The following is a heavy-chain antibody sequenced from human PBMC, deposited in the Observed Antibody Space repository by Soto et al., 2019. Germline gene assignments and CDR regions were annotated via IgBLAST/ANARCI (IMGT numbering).Heavy chain of an antibody. Sequence: GGSLRLSCAASGFTFSSYAMHWVRQAPGKGLEWVAVISYDGSNKYYADSVKGRFTISRDNSKNSLYLQMNSLRAEDTAVYYCARAIGIAAADITGGRYYFDGWAQRTLVTVSS. CDR3: ARAIGIAAADITGGRYYFDG. CDR1: GFTFSSYA. J-gene: IGHJ4*02. V-gene: IGHV3-30-3*01. CDR2: ISYDGSNK. D-gene: IGHD6-13*01.